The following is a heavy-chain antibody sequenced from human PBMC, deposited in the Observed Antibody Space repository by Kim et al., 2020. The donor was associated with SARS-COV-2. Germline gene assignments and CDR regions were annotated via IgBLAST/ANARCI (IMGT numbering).Heavy chain of an antibody. CDR3: SRGRDYGGDSGGLGIGP. Sequence: SETLSLTCAVYGGSLSGYCWTWIRQPPGKGLEWIGDFDHSGDTNYNPSLKSRLTISIDTSKNHFSLKLSSVTAADTDVYFCSRGRDYGGDSGGLGIGPWGQGTLVTVSS. V-gene: IGHV4-34*01. J-gene: IGHJ5*02. CDR1: GGSLSGYC. CDR2: FDHSGDT. D-gene: IGHD2-21*02.